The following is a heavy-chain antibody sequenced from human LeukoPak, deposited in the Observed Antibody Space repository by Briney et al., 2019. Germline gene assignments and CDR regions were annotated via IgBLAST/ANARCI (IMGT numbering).Heavy chain of an antibody. D-gene: IGHD2-2*03. J-gene: IGHJ4*02. Sequence: GGSLRLSCAASGFTFSIDWMTWVRQAPGKGLEWVANIKQDGSEKYYVDSVKGRFTISRDNAKNSLYLQMNSLRAEDTALYFCAKDSGWILFDDWGQGTLVTVSS. V-gene: IGHV3-7*03. CDR2: IKQDGSEK. CDR1: GFTFSIDW. CDR3: AKDSGWILFDD.